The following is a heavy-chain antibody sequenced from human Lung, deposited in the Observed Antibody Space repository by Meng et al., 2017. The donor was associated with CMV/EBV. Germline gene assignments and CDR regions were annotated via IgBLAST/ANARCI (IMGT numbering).Heavy chain of an antibody. CDR3: ARTYHYGWRNHHYLDY. J-gene: IGHJ4*02. CDR2: VDTSTGRP. CDR1: GNTFFTLS. D-gene: IGHD3-16*02. V-gene: IGHV7-4-1*02. Sequence: GNTFFTLSLNWVRPAPGLGLQSIGMVDTSTGRPPYAQDFAGRFVISLDIAVSTTYLHISSLTADDTAIYFCARTYHYGWRNHHYLDYWGQGTLVTVS.